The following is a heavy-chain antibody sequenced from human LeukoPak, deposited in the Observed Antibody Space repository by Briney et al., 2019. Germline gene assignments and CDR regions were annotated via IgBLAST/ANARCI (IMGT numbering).Heavy chain of an antibody. D-gene: IGHD3-10*01. CDR3: VRSITMFQH. Sequence: GGSLRLSCAASGFTFDEYCMSWVRQAPGKGLEWVCGITRNGGSTGYADSVKGRFTISRDNAKNSLYLRMNSLRAEDTALYYCVRSITMFQHWGQGTLVTVSS. CDR1: GFTFDEYC. J-gene: IGHJ1*01. CDR2: ITRNGGST. V-gene: IGHV3-20*04.